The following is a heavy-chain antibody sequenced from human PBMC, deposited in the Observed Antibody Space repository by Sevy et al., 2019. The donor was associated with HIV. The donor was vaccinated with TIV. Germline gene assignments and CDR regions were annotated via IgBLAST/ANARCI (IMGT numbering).Heavy chain of an antibody. Sequence: GGSLRLSCAASGFTFSSYSMNWVRQAPGKGLEWVSSISSSSSYIYYADSVKGRFTISRDNAKNSLHLQMNSLRAEDTAVYYCARDGKIDAFDIWGQGTMVTVSS. V-gene: IGHV3-21*01. CDR2: ISSSSSYI. CDR3: ARDGKIDAFDI. D-gene: IGHD1-26*01. CDR1: GFTFSSYS. J-gene: IGHJ3*02.